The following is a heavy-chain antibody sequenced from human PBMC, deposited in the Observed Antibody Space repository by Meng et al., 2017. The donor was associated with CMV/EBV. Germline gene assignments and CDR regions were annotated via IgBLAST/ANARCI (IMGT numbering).Heavy chain of an antibody. CDR2: INPNSGGT. V-gene: IGHV1-2*02. J-gene: IGHJ6*02. CDR3: ASDNLYSSSPCYGMDV. Sequence: ASVKVSCKASGYTFTGYYMHWVRQAPGQGLEWMGWINPNSGGTNYAQKFQGRVTMTRDTSISTAYMELSRLRSDDTAVYYCASDNLYSSSPCYGMDVWGQGTTVTVSS. CDR1: GYTFTGYY. D-gene: IGHD6-6*01.